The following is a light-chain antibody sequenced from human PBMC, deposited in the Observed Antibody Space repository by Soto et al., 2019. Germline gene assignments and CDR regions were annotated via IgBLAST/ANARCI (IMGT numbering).Light chain of an antibody. V-gene: IGLV1-44*01. CDR1: SSNIGSHT. CDR2: NNS. J-gene: IGLJ7*01. Sequence: QPVLTQPPSASGTPGQRVTISCSGSSSNIGSHTVNWYQQLPGTAPKLLISNNSQRPSGVPDRFSGSRSGTSASLAISGLQSEDEADYYCATWDDSLNGWVFGGGTQLTVL. CDR3: ATWDDSLNGWV.